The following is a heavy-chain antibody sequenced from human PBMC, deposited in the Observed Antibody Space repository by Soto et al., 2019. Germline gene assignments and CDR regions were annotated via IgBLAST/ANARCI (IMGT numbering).Heavy chain of an antibody. CDR3: ARDGKQQLPPYYYYYYMDV. J-gene: IGHJ6*03. CDR1: GFTFSSYG. V-gene: IGHV3-33*01. Sequence: GGSLRLSCAASGFTFSSYGMHWVRQAPGKGLEWVAVIWYDGSNKYYADSVKGRFTISRDNSKNTLYLQMNSLRAEDTAVYYCARDGKQQLPPYYYYYYMDVWGKGTTVTVSS. D-gene: IGHD6-13*01. CDR2: IWYDGSNK.